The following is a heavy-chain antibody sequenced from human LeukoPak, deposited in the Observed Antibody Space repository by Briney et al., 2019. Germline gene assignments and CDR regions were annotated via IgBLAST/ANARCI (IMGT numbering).Heavy chain of an antibody. V-gene: IGHV3-15*01. Sequence: PGGSLRLSCAASGFTFSNAWLNWVRQAPGKGLEWVGHIKSKTDGGTTDYAAPVKGRFTISRDDSKNTLYLQMNSLKTEDTAVYYCTTVPWYYGSGSNYWGQGTLVTVSS. D-gene: IGHD3-10*01. CDR2: IKSKTDGGTT. CDR1: GFTFSNAW. CDR3: TTVPWYYGSGSNY. J-gene: IGHJ4*02.